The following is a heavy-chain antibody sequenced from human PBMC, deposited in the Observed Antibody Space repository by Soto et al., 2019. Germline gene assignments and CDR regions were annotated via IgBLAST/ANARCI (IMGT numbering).Heavy chain of an antibody. D-gene: IGHD6-13*01. V-gene: IGHV3-74*01. CDR2: INGDGSTT. CDR3: ERWAPWYV. CDR1: GFTFSSYW. Sequence: EVELVESGGGLVQPGGSLRLSCAASGFTFSSYWMHWVRQAPGKGPSWVSSINGDGSTTSYADSVKGRFTIARDNGKNTLYLQMNSLRAEDTAVYYCERWAPWYVWGQGTLVTVSS. J-gene: IGHJ4*02.